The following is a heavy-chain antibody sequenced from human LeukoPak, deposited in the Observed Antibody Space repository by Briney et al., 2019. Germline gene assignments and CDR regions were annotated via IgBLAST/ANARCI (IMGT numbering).Heavy chain of an antibody. Sequence: GESLKISRTRSGYSFTSYWIGWVRQMPGKGLEWMGIIYPGDSDTSYSPSFQGQVTISADTSISTAYLQWSRPKAPPTAMYHCARQIGFLEWLQEESYFAYWGQGTLVTVSS. CDR1: GYSFTSYW. CDR2: IYPGDSDT. V-gene: IGHV5-51*01. D-gene: IGHD3-3*01. J-gene: IGHJ4*02. CDR3: ARQIGFLEWLQEESYFAY.